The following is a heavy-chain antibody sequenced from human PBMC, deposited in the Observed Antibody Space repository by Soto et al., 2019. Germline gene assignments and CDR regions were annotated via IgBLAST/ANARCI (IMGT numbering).Heavy chain of an antibody. CDR3: ARGRWVRGSGNYYLDF. CDR1: GYTFTNYA. CDR2: INAGNGHT. V-gene: IGHV1-3*01. D-gene: IGHD3-10*01. Sequence: ASVKFSCKASGYTFTNYAIHWVRQAPGQSLEWMGWINAGNGHTKYSQKFQGRVTTTRDTSSSSAYLELSGLRSEDTAVYYCARGRWVRGSGNYYLDFWGQGTLVTVSS. J-gene: IGHJ4*02.